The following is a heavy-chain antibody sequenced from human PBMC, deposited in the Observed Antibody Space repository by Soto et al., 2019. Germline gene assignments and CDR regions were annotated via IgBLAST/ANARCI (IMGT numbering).Heavy chain of an antibody. CDR1: GFTFSTYA. Sequence: LKLSCAAPGFTFSTYAMSWVRQAPGKGLEWVSTISDSGGRTYYAASVKGRFTISRDNSKNTLYLLMNSLSAEDTALYYCAKFHGSGTYYNFPDYWGQGTLVTVSS. CDR2: ISDSGGRT. V-gene: IGHV3-23*01. CDR3: AKFHGSGTYYNFPDY. D-gene: IGHD3-10*01. J-gene: IGHJ4*02.